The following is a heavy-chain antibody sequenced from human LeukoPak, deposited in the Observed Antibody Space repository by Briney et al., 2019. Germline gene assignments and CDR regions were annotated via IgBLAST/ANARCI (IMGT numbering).Heavy chain of an antibody. V-gene: IGHV1-69*02. D-gene: IGHD2-8*01. CDR3: ARGLRALYDGVGLLDFDY. CDR2: IIPILGIA. Sequence: ASVKVSCKASGGTFSSYTISWVRQAPGQGLEWMGRIIPILGIANYAQKFQGRVTITADKSTSTAYMELSSLRSEDTAVYYCARGLRALYDGVGLLDFDYWGQGTLVTVSS. J-gene: IGHJ4*02. CDR1: GGTFSSYT.